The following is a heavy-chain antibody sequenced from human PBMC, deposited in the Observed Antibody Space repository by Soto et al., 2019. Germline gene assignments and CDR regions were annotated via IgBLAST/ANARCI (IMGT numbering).Heavy chain of an antibody. CDR1: GFPLRSYG. CDR3: ASYSYVAGSRSLDY. J-gene: IGHJ4*02. CDR2: IKQDGTET. V-gene: IGHV3-7*05. Sequence: EVQLVESGGGLVQPGGSLRLSCAASGFPLRSYGMSWVRQAPGKGLEWVATIKQDGTETYYLDSVKGRFTISRDTAKTALYLQMNSLSAEDTALYYCASYSYVAGSRSLDYWGQGTLVTVSS. D-gene: IGHD3-10*01.